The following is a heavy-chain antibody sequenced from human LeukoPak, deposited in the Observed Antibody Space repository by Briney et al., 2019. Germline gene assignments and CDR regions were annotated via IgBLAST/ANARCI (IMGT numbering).Heavy chain of an antibody. J-gene: IGHJ4*02. CDR1: GFTFSGFA. D-gene: IGHD6-19*01. V-gene: IGHV3-30*07. CDR2: VSYDGGNR. Sequence: PGGSLRLSCAASGFTFSGFAMHWVRQPPGKGLEWVAVVSYDGGNRYYADSVTGRFTISRDNSENTVYLQMNSLRAEDTAVYYCAKTTTGYSSGRFPGWPVDYWGQGTLVTVSS. CDR3: AKTTTGYSSGRFPGWPVDY.